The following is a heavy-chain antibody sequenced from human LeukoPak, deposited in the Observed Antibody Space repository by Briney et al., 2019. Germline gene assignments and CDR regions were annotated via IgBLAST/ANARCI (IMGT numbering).Heavy chain of an antibody. CDR2: IYSGGTT. J-gene: IGHJ4*02. V-gene: IGHV3-53*05. CDR1: GFTVNRNY. Sequence: GGSLRLSCAASGFTVNRNYMSWVRQAPGKGLEWVSVIYSGGTTDYADSVKGRFIISRDNAKNSLHLQMNSLRTEDMALYYCAKSKSSTWYTTFDCWGQGTLVTVSS. D-gene: IGHD6-13*01. CDR3: AKSKSSTWYTTFDC.